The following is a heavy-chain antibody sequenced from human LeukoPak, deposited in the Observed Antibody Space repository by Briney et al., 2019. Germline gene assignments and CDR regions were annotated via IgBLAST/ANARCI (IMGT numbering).Heavy chain of an antibody. CDR2: ISSSGTAK. V-gene: IGHV3-11*01. CDR3: ARDDYYYGSGSYTGY. J-gene: IGHJ4*02. Sequence: PGGSLRLSCAASGFTFSDYYMTWIRQAPGKGLEWVSYISSSGTAKFYADSVKGRFTISRDNAKNSLYLQMNSLRAEDTAVYYCARDDYYYGSGSYTGYWGQGTLVTVSS. CDR1: GFTFSDYY. D-gene: IGHD3-10*01.